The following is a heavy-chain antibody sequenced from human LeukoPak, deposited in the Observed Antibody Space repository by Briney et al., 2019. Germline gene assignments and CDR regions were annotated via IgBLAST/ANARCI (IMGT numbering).Heavy chain of an antibody. CDR2: ISGSGGST. D-gene: IGHD3-3*01. J-gene: IGHJ4*02. V-gene: IGHV3-23*01. CDR3: ILEDPADGFFGVVISGYFDY. CDR1: GFTCNCYA. Sequence: GGSLRLSCAASGFTCNCYAMSWLRQAPGKGLGWVSAISGSGGSTYYADSVKGRFTISRDSSKRTLYLQMNSLSAEDMDVCCLILEDPADGFFGVVISGYFDYWGQGTLVTVSS.